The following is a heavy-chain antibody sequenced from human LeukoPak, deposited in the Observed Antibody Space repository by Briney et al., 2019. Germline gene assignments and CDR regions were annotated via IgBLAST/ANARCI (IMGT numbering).Heavy chain of an antibody. CDR1: GGSISSRSYY. V-gene: IGHV4-39*01. Sequence: SETVSLTCSASGGSISSRSYYWGWIRQPPGKGLEWIVSTYYSGSTDYNPSLKSRVTISLDTSKNQFSLKLNSVTAADTAVYYCARLRVSYMNVWGKGTTVTVSS. CDR3: ARLRVSYMNV. D-gene: IGHD2-21*01. CDR2: TYYSGST. J-gene: IGHJ6*03.